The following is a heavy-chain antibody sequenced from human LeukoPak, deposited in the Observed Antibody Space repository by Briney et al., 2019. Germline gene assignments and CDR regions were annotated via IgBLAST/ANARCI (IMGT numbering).Heavy chain of an antibody. CDR2: IHHSGGT. CDR3: ARHNGWAFDI. Sequence: PSETLSLTCAVSGGSFSGWWSWIRQPPGKGLEWIGEIHHSGGTKYNPSLRSLDTISVDTSKRQISLKMTSVTAAATAIYYCARHNGWAFDIWGQGTVVTVSS. J-gene: IGHJ3*02. D-gene: IGHD2-15*01. V-gene: IGHV4-34*01. CDR1: GGSFSGW.